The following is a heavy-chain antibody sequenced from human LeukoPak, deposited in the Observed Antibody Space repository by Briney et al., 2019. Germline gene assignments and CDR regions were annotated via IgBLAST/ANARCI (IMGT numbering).Heavy chain of an antibody. D-gene: IGHD1-26*01. J-gene: IGHJ4*02. CDR2: INSNGTTT. CDR1: GFTFSSYW. V-gene: IGHV3-74*01. CDR3: VRGVAVGATTFDW. Sequence: GESLRLSCAASGFTFSSYWMHWVRQPPGKGLVWVARINSNGTTTRYADSVKGRFTISRDNSKSTVHLQMTSLRAEDTAVYYCVRGVAVGATTFDWWDGGTVVTVSS.